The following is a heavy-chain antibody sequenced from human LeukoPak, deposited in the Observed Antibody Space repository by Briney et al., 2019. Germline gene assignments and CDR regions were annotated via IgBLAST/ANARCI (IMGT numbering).Heavy chain of an antibody. D-gene: IGHD6-19*01. Sequence: SETLSLTCTVSGGSISSYYWSWIRQPPGKGQEWIGYIYYSGSTNYNPSLKSRVTISVDTSKNQFSLKLSSVTAADTAVYYCARDRGSGWYDAFDIWGQGTMVTVSS. J-gene: IGHJ3*02. CDR3: ARDRGSGWYDAFDI. CDR1: GGSISSYY. CDR2: IYYSGST. V-gene: IGHV4-59*01.